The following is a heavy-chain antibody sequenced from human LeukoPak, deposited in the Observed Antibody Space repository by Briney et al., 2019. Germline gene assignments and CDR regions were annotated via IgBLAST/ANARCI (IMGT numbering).Heavy chain of an antibody. V-gene: IGHV4-34*01. D-gene: IGHD3-22*01. Sequence: KPSGTLSLTCAVYGGSFSGYYWSWIRQPPGKGLEWIGEINHSGSTNYNPSLKSRVTISVDTSKNQFSLKLSSVTAADTAVYYCARGEPHYYYYSSGDYYPWGQGTLVTVSS. CDR3: ARGEPHYYYYSSGDYYP. J-gene: IGHJ5*02. CDR1: GGSFSGYY. CDR2: INHSGST.